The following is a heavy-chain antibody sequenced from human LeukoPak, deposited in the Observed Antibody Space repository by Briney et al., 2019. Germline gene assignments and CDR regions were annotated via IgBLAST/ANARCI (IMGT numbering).Heavy chain of an antibody. D-gene: IGHD3-3*01. Sequence: ASVKVSCKASGYTFTSYGISWVRQAPGQGLEWMGWINPNSGGTNYAQKFKGRVTMTRDTSISTAYMELSRLRSDDTAVYYCARRRITIFGVVTDDAFDIWGQGTMVTVSS. CDR2: INPNSGGT. CDR3: ARRRITIFGVVTDDAFDI. V-gene: IGHV1-2*02. CDR1: GYTFTSYG. J-gene: IGHJ3*02.